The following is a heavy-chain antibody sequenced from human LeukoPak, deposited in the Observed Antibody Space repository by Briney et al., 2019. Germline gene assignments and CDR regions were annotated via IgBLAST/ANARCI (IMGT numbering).Heavy chain of an antibody. CDR2: IKHDGSEE. CDR1: GLSSSGQW. Sequence: PGGSLRLSCVASGLSSSGQWMNWVRQAPGQGLEWVANIKHDGSEEYSVDSGKGRFTISRADGRHSVSLQMNSVGAEDTAVYSCGYPNNFYHWGQGTLVVVSS. J-gene: IGHJ4*02. D-gene: IGHD1-20*01. V-gene: IGHV3-7*01. CDR3: GYPNNFYH.